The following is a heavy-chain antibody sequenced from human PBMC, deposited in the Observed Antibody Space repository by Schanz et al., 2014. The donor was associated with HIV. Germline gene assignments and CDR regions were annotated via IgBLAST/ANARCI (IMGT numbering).Heavy chain of an antibody. Sequence: QVQLAESGGGVVQPGGSLRLSCAASGFTFSSYGMYWVRQAPGKGLEWVAVISFDGSEKYYADSVKGRFTISRDNSKNTLFLQMNSLRAEDTAVYYCANSGYCTSGICYTRGDGMDVWGQGTTVTVSS. J-gene: IGHJ6*02. CDR1: GFTFSSYG. CDR2: ISFDGSEK. D-gene: IGHD2-8*01. V-gene: IGHV3-30*18. CDR3: ANSGYCTSGICYTRGDGMDV.